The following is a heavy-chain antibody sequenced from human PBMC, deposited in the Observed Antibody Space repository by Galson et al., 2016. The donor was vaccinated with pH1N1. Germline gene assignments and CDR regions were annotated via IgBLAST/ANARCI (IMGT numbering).Heavy chain of an antibody. D-gene: IGHD3-16*01. CDR2: IKSKTDGGTT. Sequence: SLRLSCAASGFTFSNAWMSWVRQAPGKGLEWVGRIKSKTDGGTTDYAAPVKGRFTLSKDDSKNTLYLQMNSLKIEDTAVYYCRGLNDNWGQGTLVTVSS. CDR1: GFTFSNAW. CDR3: RGLNDN. J-gene: IGHJ4*02. V-gene: IGHV3-15*01.